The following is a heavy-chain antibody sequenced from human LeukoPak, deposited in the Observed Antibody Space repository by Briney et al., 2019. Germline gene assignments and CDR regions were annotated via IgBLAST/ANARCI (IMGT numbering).Heavy chain of an antibody. V-gene: IGHV1-24*01. CDR1: GYTLTELS. CDR3: AREPVDTAMARFDY. J-gene: IGHJ4*02. Sequence: ASVKVSCKVSGYTLTELSMHWVRQAPGKGLEWMGGFDPEDGETIYAQKFQGRVTMTRDTSTSTVYMELSSLRSEDTAVYYCAREPVDTAMARFDYWGQGTLVTVSS. D-gene: IGHD5-18*01. CDR2: FDPEDGET.